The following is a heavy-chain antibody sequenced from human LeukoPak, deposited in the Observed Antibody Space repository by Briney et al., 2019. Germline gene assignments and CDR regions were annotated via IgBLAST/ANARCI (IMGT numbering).Heavy chain of an antibody. CDR3: ARVQWFGELLQNDYYYYYGMDV. J-gene: IGHJ6*02. CDR2: IKQDGSEK. CDR1: GFTFSSYW. Sequence: GGSLRLSCAASGFTFSSYWMSWVRQAPGKGLEWEANIKQDGSEKYYVDSVKGRFTISRDNAKNSLYLQMNSLRAEDTAVYYCARVQWFGELLQNDYYYYYGMDVWGQGTTVTVSS. D-gene: IGHD3-10*01. V-gene: IGHV3-7*01.